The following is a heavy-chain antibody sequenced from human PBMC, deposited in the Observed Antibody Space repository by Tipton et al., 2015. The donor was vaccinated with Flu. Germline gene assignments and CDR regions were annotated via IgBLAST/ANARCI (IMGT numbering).Heavy chain of an antibody. CDR3: ARDHPPTITVLGEITDYFGMAV. V-gene: IGHV3-11*01. CDR2: ISSSGSTI. J-gene: IGHJ6*02. CDR1: GFTFSDYY. Sequence: SLRLSCAASGFTFSDYYMSWIRQAPGKGLEWVSHISSSGSTINYADSVKGRFTISRDNAKSSLYLQMNSPRAEDTAVYYCARDHPPTITVLGEITDYFGMAVWGQGTTVTVSS. D-gene: IGHD3-3*01.